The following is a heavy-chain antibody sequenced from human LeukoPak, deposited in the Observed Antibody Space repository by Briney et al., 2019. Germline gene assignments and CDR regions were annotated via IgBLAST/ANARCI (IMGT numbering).Heavy chain of an antibody. CDR1: GFTFSSYG. V-gene: IGHV3-33*06. CDR2: MWSNESHK. Sequence: GGSLRLSCAASGFTFSSYGMHWVRQRPGKGLEWVTVMWSNESHKYYADSVKGRFTVSRDSAKSTLYLQIESLKVEDTAVYYCAKENDFWSGYYDYWGQGTLVTVSS. J-gene: IGHJ4*02. CDR3: AKENDFWSGYYDY. D-gene: IGHD3-3*01.